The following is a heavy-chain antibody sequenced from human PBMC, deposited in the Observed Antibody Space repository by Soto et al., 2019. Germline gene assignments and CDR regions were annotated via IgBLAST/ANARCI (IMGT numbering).Heavy chain of an antibody. CDR1: GGSISGYY. CDR3: ARHRGPAPVY. CDR2: LFYGGTT. D-gene: IGHD3-10*01. Sequence: QVQLQESGPGLVKPSETLSLTCTVSGGSISGYYWTWIRQPPGKGLGWVGSLFYGGTTDYNPSLKSRLTMSLDTSKNHFSLKLRSVTAADTAVYYCARHRGPAPVYWGQGTLVTASS. J-gene: IGHJ4*02. V-gene: IGHV4-39*01.